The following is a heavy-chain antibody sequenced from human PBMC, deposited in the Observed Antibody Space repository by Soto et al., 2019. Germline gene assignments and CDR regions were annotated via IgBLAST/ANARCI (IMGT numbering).Heavy chain of an antibody. J-gene: IGHJ5*02. CDR3: ARLSGSWQSWFDH. CDR2: IHYSGNT. CDR1: GGSISSDDFY. Sequence: QVQLQESGPGLVKPSQTLSLTCTVSGGSISSDDFYWSWILQHPGKGLEWIGYIHYSGNTYSNPSLKLRVTRLVDTSKNQFSLQVSSATAADTAVYYCARLSGSWQSWFDHWGQGTLVTVSS. D-gene: IGHD6-13*01. V-gene: IGHV4-31*03.